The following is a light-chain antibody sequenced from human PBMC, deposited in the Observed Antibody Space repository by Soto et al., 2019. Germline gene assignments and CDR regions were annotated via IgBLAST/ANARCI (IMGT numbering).Light chain of an antibody. Sequence: EIVLTQSPGTLSLSPGERATLSCRASQSISSSYLAWYQQKPGQAPRLLIYATSSRATGIPDRFSGSGSGTDFTITISRLEPEDFAVFYCQQYHGSSYTFGQGTKLEIK. CDR3: QQYHGSSYT. J-gene: IGKJ2*01. CDR1: QSISSSY. CDR2: ATS. V-gene: IGKV3-20*01.